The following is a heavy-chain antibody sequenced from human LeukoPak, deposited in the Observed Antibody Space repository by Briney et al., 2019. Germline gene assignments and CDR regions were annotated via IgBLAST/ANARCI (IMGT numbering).Heavy chain of an antibody. CDR2: ISDSGGST. J-gene: IGHJ6*04. V-gene: IGHV3-64D*09. CDR1: GFTFSNAC. Sequence: PGGSLSFNCAASGFTFSNACMSWDRQAPGKGLEYVSAISDSGGSTYYADSVKGRFTISRDNSKNTLYLQMSSLRAEDTAVYFCVRGYSFGPYGMDVWARGTTHSVSS. CDR3: VRGYSFGPYGMDV. D-gene: IGHD2-15*01.